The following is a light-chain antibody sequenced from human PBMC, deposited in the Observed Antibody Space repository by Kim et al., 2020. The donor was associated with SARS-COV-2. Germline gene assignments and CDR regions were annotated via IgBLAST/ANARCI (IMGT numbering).Light chain of an antibody. J-gene: IGKJ1*01. V-gene: IGKV1-27*01. CDR2: GAS. CDR1: QVINNY. Sequence: DIQMTQSPSSLSASVGDRVTITCRASQVINNYLAWYQQKPGKAPTVLIYGASTLHSGVPSRFSGSGSGTDFTLTISSLQPEDVGTYYCQKYDRTPWTFGHGTKVEVK. CDR3: QKYDRTPWT.